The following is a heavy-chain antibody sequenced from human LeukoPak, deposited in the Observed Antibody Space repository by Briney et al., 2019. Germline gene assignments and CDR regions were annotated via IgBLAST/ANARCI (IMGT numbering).Heavy chain of an antibody. Sequence: GGSLRLSCAASGFAFSSYAMSWVRQAPGKGLEWVSSINSGDNTYYAGSVKGRFTISRDNSKNTLYLQMNSLGADDTAVYYCARRSTVTRTYSFDYWGQGTLVTVSS. V-gene: IGHV3-23*01. CDR1: GFAFSSYA. D-gene: IGHD4-17*01. J-gene: IGHJ4*02. CDR3: ARRSTVTRTYSFDY. CDR2: INSGDNT.